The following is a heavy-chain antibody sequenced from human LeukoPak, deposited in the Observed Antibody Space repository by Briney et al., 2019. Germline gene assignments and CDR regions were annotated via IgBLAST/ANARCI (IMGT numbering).Heavy chain of an antibody. Sequence: PGRSLRLSCAASGFTFDDYAMHWVRQAPGKGLEWVSGISWNSGSIGYADSVKGRFTISRDNSKNTLYLQMNSLRAEDTAVYYCAKPGSLAVAGRSGFDYWGQGTLVTVSS. CDR3: AKPGSLAVAGRSGFDY. J-gene: IGHJ4*02. CDR2: ISWNSGSI. CDR1: GFTFDDYA. V-gene: IGHV3-9*01. D-gene: IGHD6-19*01.